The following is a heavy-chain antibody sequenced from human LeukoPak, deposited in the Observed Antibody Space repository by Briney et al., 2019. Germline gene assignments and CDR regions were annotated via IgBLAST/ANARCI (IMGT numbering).Heavy chain of an antibody. J-gene: IGHJ4*02. D-gene: IGHD1-26*01. V-gene: IGHV4-4*02. CDR3: VRCGSYCLDY. CDR1: GGSISNGNW. CDR2: IYRTGSA. Sequence: SETLSLTCGVSGGSISNGNWWSWVRQPPGKGLEWIGEIYRTGSANYNPSLKSRVTISVDKSKNQFSLSLNSVTAADTAVYYCVRCGSYCLDYWGQGTLVTVSS.